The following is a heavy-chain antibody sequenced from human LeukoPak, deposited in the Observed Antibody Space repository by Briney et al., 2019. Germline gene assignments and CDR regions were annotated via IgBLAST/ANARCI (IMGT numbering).Heavy chain of an antibody. J-gene: IGHJ6*03. Sequence: PGGSLRLSCAASGFTFSSYAMSWVRQAPGKGLEWVSAISGSGGSTYYADSVKGRFTISRDNSKNTLYRQMNSLRAEDTAVYYCAKGSPWDYYYYMDVWGKGTTVTVSS. D-gene: IGHD3-16*01. CDR3: AKGSPWDYYYYMDV. CDR1: GFTFSSYA. CDR2: ISGSGGST. V-gene: IGHV3-23*01.